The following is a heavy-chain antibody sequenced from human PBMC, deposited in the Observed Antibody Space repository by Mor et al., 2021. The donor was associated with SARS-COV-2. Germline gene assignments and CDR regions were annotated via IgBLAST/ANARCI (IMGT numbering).Heavy chain of an antibody. CDR3: VQDAAVYGSGTFDS. D-gene: IGHD3-10*01. J-gene: IGHJ4*02. V-gene: IGHV3-23*01. Sequence: GTTYYADSVKGRFTISRDNSRNTLYLQMNSLRVEDTAVYYCVQDAAVYGSGTFDSWGQGTLVTVSS. CDR2: GTT.